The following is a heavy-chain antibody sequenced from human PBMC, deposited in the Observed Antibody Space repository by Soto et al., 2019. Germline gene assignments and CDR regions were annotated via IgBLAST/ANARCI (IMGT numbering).Heavy chain of an antibody. CDR1: GYTFTSYG. V-gene: IGHV1-18*01. CDR2: IRAYNGNT. CDR3: ARDAPPADY. J-gene: IGHJ4*02. Sequence: GASVKVSCKASGYTFTSYGISWVRQANRKKKKKMGWIRAYNGNTNYAQKLQGRVTMTTDTSTSTAYMELRSLRSDDTAVYYCARDAPPADYWGQGTLVTVSS.